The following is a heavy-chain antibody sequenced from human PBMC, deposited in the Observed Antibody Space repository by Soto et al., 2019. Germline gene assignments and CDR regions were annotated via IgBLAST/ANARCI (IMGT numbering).Heavy chain of an antibody. J-gene: IGHJ6*02. CDR1: GFTFSSYA. V-gene: IGHV3-30-3*01. CDR3: ARGEGRNTIFGVVNRLYNYYYYYGMDV. CDR2: ISYDGSNK. D-gene: IGHD3-3*01. Sequence: GGSLRLSCAASGFTFSSYAMHWVRPAPGKGLEWVAVISYDGSNKYYADSVKGRFTISRDNSKNTLYLQMNSLRAEDTAVYYCARGEGRNTIFGVVNRLYNYYYYYGMDVWGQGTTVTVSS.